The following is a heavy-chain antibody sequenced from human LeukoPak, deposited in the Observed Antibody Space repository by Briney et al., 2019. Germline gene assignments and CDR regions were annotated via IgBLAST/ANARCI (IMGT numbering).Heavy chain of an antibody. D-gene: IGHD1-26*01. CDR3: ARDGKYYYGMDV. Sequence: RPGGSLRLSCAASGFTFSSYSMNWVRQAPGKGLEWVSSISSSSSYIYYADSVKGRFTISRDNAENSLYLQMSSLRAEDTAVYYCARDGKYYYGMDVWGQGTTVTVSS. V-gene: IGHV3-21*01. CDR2: ISSSSSYI. J-gene: IGHJ6*02. CDR1: GFTFSSYS.